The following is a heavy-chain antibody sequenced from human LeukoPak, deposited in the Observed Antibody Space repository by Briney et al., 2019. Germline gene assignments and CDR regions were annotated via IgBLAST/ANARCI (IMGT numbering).Heavy chain of an antibody. J-gene: IGHJ3*02. CDR1: GFSFSNYA. Sequence: GGSLRLSCAASGFSFSNYAMSWVRQAPGKGLEWVSAITGSGDITFYVDSVKGRSTISRDNSKSTLFLQTNSLRVEDTAVYYCAKEVAAAGVGAFDIWGQGTMVTVSS. CDR2: ITGSGDIT. V-gene: IGHV3-23*01. CDR3: AKEVAAAGVGAFDI. D-gene: IGHD6-13*01.